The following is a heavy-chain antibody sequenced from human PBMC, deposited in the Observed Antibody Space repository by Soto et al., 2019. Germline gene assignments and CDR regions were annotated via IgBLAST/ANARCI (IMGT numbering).Heavy chain of an antibody. J-gene: IGHJ4*02. CDR1: GYTFTGYY. V-gene: IGHV1-2*02. D-gene: IGHD3-22*01. CDR3: ACYYDSSYYFDY. Sequence: ASVKVSCEASGYTFTGYYIHWVRQAPGQGLEWMGWINPNSGGTNDAQKFQGRVTMTRDTSISTAYMELSKLRSDDTAVYYCACYYDSSYYFDYWGQGTLVTVSS. CDR2: INPNSGGT.